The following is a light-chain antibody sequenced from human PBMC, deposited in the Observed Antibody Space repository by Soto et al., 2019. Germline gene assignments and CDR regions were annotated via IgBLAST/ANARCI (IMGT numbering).Light chain of an antibody. Sequence: EXVLTQFPATLSLSPGERATLSCRASQSVSSYLAWYQQKPGQAPRLLIYDASNRATGIPARFSGSGSGTDFTLTISSLEPEDFAVYYCQQRSNWPSFGGGTKVDIK. V-gene: IGKV3-11*01. CDR2: DAS. J-gene: IGKJ4*01. CDR1: QSVSSY. CDR3: QQRSNWPS.